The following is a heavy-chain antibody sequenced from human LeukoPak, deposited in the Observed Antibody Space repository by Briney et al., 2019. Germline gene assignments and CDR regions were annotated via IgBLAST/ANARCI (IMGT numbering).Heavy chain of an antibody. Sequence: GGSLRLSCAASGFTFSSYSMNWVRQAPGKGLEWVSSISSSSYIYYADSVKGRFTISRDNAKNSLYLQMNSLRAEDTAVYYCARGVYCSSTSCYSYYYYMDVWGKGTTVTVSS. D-gene: IGHD2-2*01. CDR2: ISSSSYI. V-gene: IGHV3-21*01. CDR3: ARGVYCSSTSCYSYYYYMDV. J-gene: IGHJ6*03. CDR1: GFTFSSYS.